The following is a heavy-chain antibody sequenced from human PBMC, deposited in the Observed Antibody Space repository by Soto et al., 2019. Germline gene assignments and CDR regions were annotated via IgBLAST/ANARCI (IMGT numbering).Heavy chain of an antibody. CDR1: GFTFSRYG. Sequence: EVQLVESGGGLVKPGGSLRLSCAASGFTFSRYGMNWVRQAPGMGLEWVSSISSSTSYVYYADSVKGRFSVSRDNAKKILYLEMYALRTEDTAVYYCARDPSEGRVGNWFESWGQGTLVTVSS. J-gene: IGHJ5*01. CDR2: ISSSTSYV. D-gene: IGHD2-2*01. CDR3: ARDPSEGRVGNWFES. V-gene: IGHV3-21*01.